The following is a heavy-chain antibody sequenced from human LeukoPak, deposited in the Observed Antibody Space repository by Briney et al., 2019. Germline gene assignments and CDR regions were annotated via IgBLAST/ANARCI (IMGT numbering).Heavy chain of an antibody. CDR1: GFIFSNYE. J-gene: IGHJ4*02. V-gene: IGHV3-48*03. CDR3: ARVWFGESFDY. D-gene: IGHD3-10*01. CDR2: ISTSGSTI. Sequence: PGRSLRLSCAASGFIFSNYEMNWVRQGPGKGLEWVSYISTSGSTIYYADSVKGRFTISRDNAKNSLYLQMNSLRAEDTAVYYCARVWFGESFDYWGQGTLVTVSS.